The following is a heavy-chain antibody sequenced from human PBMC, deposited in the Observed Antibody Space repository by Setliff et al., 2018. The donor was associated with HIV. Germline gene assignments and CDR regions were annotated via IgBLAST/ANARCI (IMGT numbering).Heavy chain of an antibody. J-gene: IGHJ4*02. Sequence: SETLSLTCSVSGGSVSSTSNYWGWIRRPPGKGLEWIGSIYYSGSTYYNPSLKSRVTISVDTSKNQFSLKLSSVTAADTAVYYCARVQVGGYNFYFDYWGQGTLVTVSS. CDR2: IYYSGST. CDR3: ARVQVGGYNFYFDY. V-gene: IGHV4-39*01. CDR1: GGSVSSTSNY. D-gene: IGHD5-12*01.